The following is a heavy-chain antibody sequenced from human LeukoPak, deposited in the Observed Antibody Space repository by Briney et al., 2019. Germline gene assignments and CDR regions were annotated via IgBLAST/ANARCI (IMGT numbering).Heavy chain of an antibody. Sequence: GGSLRLSCAASGFTFSTYWMSWVRQAPGKGLEWVASIKHDGSEKYYVDSVKGRFTISRDNAKNSLYLQMNSLRAEDTAVYDYARAGGSYYGIAFDIWGQGTMVTVSS. V-gene: IGHV3-7*01. J-gene: IGHJ3*02. D-gene: IGHD1-26*01. CDR3: ARAGGSYYGIAFDI. CDR2: IKHDGSEK. CDR1: GFTFSTYW.